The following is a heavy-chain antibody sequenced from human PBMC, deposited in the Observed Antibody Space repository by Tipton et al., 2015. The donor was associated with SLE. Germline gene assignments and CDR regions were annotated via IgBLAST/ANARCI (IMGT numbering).Heavy chain of an antibody. CDR3: ASFGPYCSSTSCS. CDR2: ISYDGSNK. V-gene: IGHV3-30-3*01. CDR1: GFTFSSYA. J-gene: IGHJ5*02. Sequence: RSLRLSCAASGFTFSSYAMHWVRQAPGKGLEWVAVISYDGSNKYYADSVKGRFTISRDNSKNTLYLQMNSLRAEDTAVYYCASFGPYCSSTSCSWGQGTLVTVSS. D-gene: IGHD2-2*01.